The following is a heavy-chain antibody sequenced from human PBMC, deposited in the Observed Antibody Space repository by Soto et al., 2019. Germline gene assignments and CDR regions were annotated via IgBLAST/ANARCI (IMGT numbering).Heavy chain of an antibody. CDR2: IYYGGST. CDR3: ARPGRDWGSLEY. D-gene: IGHD7-27*01. V-gene: IGHV4-59*08. CDR1: GDSISSYY. J-gene: IGHJ4*02. Sequence: QVQLQESGPGLMKPSETLSLTCTVSGDSISSYYWTWIRQPPGKGLEWIAFIYYGGSTNYNPSLKSRVTISVDTTKNPFSLNLNSVTAADTAVYYCARPGRDWGSLEYWGQGTRVTVSS.